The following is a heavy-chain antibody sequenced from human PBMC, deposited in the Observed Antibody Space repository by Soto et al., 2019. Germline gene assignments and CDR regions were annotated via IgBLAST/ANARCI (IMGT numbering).Heavy chain of an antibody. Sequence: SETLSLTCTVSGGSISSSSYYWGWIRQPPGKGLEWIGSIFHTGSTYYNPSLKSRVTISVDTSKNQISLKLSSVTATDTAVYYCAGPKPTFDVWGQGKMVTVSS. J-gene: IGHJ3*01. CDR3: AGPKPTFDV. V-gene: IGHV4-39*07. CDR1: GGSISSSSYY. CDR2: IFHTGST.